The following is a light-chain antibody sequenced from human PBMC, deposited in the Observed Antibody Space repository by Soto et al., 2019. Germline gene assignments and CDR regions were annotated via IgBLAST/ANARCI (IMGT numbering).Light chain of an antibody. J-gene: IGKJ5*01. V-gene: IGKV3-11*01. CDR3: QQRSKWPTRT. Sequence: IVLTQSPVTLPLSRGERATLSXRASHSVNANLFWYQQRSGQXTRILXXYEXTRATGIPARFSGSGSGTDFTLTIDNLEPEYFAMYYCQQRSKWPTRTFGQGTRLEIK. CDR2: YEX. CDR1: HSVNAN.